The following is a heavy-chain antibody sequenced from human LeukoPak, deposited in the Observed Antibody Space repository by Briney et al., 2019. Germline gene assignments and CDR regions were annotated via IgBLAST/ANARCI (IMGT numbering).Heavy chain of an antibody. CDR2: SVPIYGTP. V-gene: IGHV1-69*13. D-gene: IGHD1-26*01. CDR1: GGTFTSYS. Sequence: ASVKVSCKASGGTFTSYSFNWVRQAPGQGLEWMGGSVPIYGTPIYAQNFQGRLTITADESTTTAYMELSSLRSEDTAVYCCARGRVLVRTTQYFDYWGQGTLVTVSS. J-gene: IGHJ4*02. CDR3: ARGRVLVRTTQYFDY.